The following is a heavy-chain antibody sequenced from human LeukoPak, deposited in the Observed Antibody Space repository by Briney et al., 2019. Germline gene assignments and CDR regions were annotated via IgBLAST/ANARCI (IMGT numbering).Heavy chain of an antibody. V-gene: IGHV3-23*01. J-gene: IGHJ4*02. CDR1: RFTFSSYA. D-gene: IGHD6-13*01. CDR2: ISGSGGST. CDR3: VREARGIAAAFDY. Sequence: GGSLRLSCAASRFTFSSYAMSWVRQAPGKGLEWVSAISGSGGSTYYADSLKGRFSISRDNAKNSLYLQMNSLRAEDTAVYYCVREARGIAAAFDYWGQGTLVTVSS.